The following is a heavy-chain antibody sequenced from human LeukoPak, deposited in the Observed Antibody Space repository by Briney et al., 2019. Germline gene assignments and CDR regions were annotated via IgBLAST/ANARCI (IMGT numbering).Heavy chain of an antibody. CDR3: ARALLVAARPFDY. CDR2: ISSSGSTI. Sequence: GGSLRLSCAASGFTFSDYYMSWIRQAPGKGLEWVSYISSSGSTIYYADSVKGRFTISRDNAKNSLYLQMNSPRAEDTAVYYCARALLVAARPFDYWGQGTLVTVSS. J-gene: IGHJ4*02. V-gene: IGHV3-11*01. CDR1: GFTFSDYY. D-gene: IGHD6-6*01.